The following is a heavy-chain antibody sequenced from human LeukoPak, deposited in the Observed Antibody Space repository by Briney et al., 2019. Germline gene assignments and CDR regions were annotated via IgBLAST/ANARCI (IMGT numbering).Heavy chain of an antibody. Sequence: GGSLRLSCAASGFTFSSYSMNWVRQAPGKGLEWVSPISSSSSYIYYADSVKGRFTISRDNAKNSLYPQMNSLRAEDTAVYYCATERRGQWFGYWGQGTLVTVSS. V-gene: IGHV3-21*01. J-gene: IGHJ4*02. D-gene: IGHD3-10*01. CDR1: GFTFSSYS. CDR2: ISSSSSYI. CDR3: ATERRGQWFGY.